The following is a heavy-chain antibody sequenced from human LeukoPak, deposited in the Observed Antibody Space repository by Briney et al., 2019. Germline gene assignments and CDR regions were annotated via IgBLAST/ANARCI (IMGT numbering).Heavy chain of an antibody. Sequence: SETLSLTCTVSGGSISSYYWSWIRQPAGKGLEWIGRIYTSGSTNYNPSLKSRVTISVDTSKNQFSLKLSSVTAADTAVYYCARQESGWSAYYFDYWGQGTLVTVSS. CDR3: ARQESGWSAYYFDY. V-gene: IGHV4-4*07. D-gene: IGHD6-19*01. J-gene: IGHJ4*02. CDR2: IYTSGST. CDR1: GGSISSYY.